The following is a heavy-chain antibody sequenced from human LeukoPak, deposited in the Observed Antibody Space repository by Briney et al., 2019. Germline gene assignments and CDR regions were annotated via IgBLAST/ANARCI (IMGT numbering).Heavy chain of an antibody. CDR3: GPIDY. V-gene: IGHV3-30-3*01. Sequence: GGSLRLSCTASGFAFSNYAIHWVRQAPGKGLEWVAVISDDGTNAYYAGSVEGRFSTSRDNSKSTVFLQMNSLRAEDTAVYYCGPIDYWGQGTLVTVSS. CDR2: ISDDGTNA. J-gene: IGHJ4*02. CDR1: GFAFSNYA.